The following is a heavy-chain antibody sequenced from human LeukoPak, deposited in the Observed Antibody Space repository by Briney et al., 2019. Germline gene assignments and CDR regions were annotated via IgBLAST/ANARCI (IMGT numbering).Heavy chain of an antibody. CDR1: GGSINSSSYY. V-gene: IGHV4-39*07. CDR2: IYYSGST. Sequence: SETLSLTCTVSGGSINSSSYYWGWIRQPPGKGLEWIGSIYYSGSTYYNPSLKSRVTISVDTSKNQFSLKLSSVTAADTAVYYCAREPGIAAAGRNWFDPWGQGTLVTVSS. D-gene: IGHD6-13*01. J-gene: IGHJ5*02. CDR3: AREPGIAAAGRNWFDP.